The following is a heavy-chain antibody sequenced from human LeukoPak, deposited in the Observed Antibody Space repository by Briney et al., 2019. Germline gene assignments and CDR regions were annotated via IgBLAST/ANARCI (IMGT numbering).Heavy chain of an antibody. J-gene: IGHJ6*04. CDR1: GFTFSSYG. Sequence: GGSLRLPCAASGFTFSSYGMNWVRQAPGKGLEWVSYISSSGSTIYYADSVKGRFTISRDNAKNSLYLQMNSLRAEDTAVYYCAELGITMIGGVWGKGTTVTISS. CDR2: ISSSGSTI. V-gene: IGHV3-48*01. D-gene: IGHD3-10*02. CDR3: AELGITMIGGV.